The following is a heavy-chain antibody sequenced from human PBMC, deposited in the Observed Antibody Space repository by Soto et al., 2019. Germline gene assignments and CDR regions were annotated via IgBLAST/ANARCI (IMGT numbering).Heavy chain of an antibody. Sequence: QVQLVQSGAEVKKPGSSVKVSCKASGGTFSSYAISWVRQAPGQGLEWMGGIIPIFGTANYAQKFQGRVTITADESTSTAYMELSSRRSEDTAVYYCARDNQKGSSGWRDWYFDLWGRGTLVTVSS. J-gene: IGHJ2*01. CDR2: IIPIFGTA. CDR1: GGTFSSYA. CDR3: ARDNQKGSSGWRDWYFDL. V-gene: IGHV1-69*01. D-gene: IGHD6-19*01.